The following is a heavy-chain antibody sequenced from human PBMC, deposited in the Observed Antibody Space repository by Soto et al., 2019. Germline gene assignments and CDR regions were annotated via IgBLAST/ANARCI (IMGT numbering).Heavy chain of an antibody. CDR2: IYPSDSDT. J-gene: IGHJ4*02. CDR3: ARGGVSTRTFDY. Sequence: GDSLNLSGKGSGYTFAGYLSAWVRQMPGKGLELMGIIYPSDSDTRYRPSFQGQVTISADKSISSAYLQWSSLRASDTAMYYCARGGVSTRTFDYWGQGT. D-gene: IGHD1-1*01. V-gene: IGHV5-51*01. CDR1: GYTFAGYL.